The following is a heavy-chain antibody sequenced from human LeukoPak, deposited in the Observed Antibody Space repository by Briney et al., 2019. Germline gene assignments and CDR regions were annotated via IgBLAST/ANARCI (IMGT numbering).Heavy chain of an antibody. J-gene: IGHJ3*02. Sequence: SETLSLTCTVSGGSISSYYWSWIRQPPEKGLEWIGYIYYSGSTNYNPSLKSRVTISVDTSKNQFPLKLSSVTAADTAVYYCAKFTYGDYDAFDIWGQGTMVTVSS. CDR2: IYYSGST. D-gene: IGHD4-17*01. V-gene: IGHV4-59*01. CDR3: AKFTYGDYDAFDI. CDR1: GGSISSYY.